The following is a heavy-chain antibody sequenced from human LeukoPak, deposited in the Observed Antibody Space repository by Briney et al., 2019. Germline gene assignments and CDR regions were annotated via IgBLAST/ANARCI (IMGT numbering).Heavy chain of an antibody. J-gene: IGHJ4*02. CDR2: ISSSGTTV. CDR3: ARSFRGYLN. D-gene: IGHD5-12*01. V-gene: IGHV3-48*03. CDR1: GFTFSSYE. Sequence: QAGGSLRLSCVASGFTFSSYEMNWVRQAPGKGLEWVSYISSSGTTVFYAGSVRGRFTISRDNAKNSLYLQMNSLRAEDTAVYYCARSFRGYLNWGQGTLVTVSS.